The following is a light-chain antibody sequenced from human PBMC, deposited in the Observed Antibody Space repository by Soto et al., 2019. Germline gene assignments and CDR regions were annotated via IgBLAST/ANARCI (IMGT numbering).Light chain of an antibody. CDR3: QQYNTYPYT. V-gene: IGKV1-5*01. Sequence: DIQMTQSPSTLSASVGDRVTITCRASQSIDNWLAWYQQKPGKAPKLLIYDASYLESGVPSRFSGSGAGTGFTLTISSLQPDDFATYYCQQYNTYPYTFGQGNKLEIK. J-gene: IGKJ2*01. CDR2: DAS. CDR1: QSIDNW.